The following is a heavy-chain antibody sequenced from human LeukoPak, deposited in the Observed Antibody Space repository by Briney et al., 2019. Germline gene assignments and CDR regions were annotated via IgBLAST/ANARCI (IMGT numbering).Heavy chain of an antibody. Sequence: ASVKVSCMTSGYNFTSYDINWVRQATAQGPEWMGWMNPSSGNTGYAQNFQGRPDLTRNIALTTAYMELSSLTSEDTATYYCVRAAQEGCYSLTGVQTGNWFDPWGQGTLVTVSS. V-gene: IGHV1-8*01. CDR2: MNPSSGNT. CDR3: VRAAQEGCYSLTGVQTGNWFDP. D-gene: IGHD3-9*01. J-gene: IGHJ5*02. CDR1: GYNFTSYD.